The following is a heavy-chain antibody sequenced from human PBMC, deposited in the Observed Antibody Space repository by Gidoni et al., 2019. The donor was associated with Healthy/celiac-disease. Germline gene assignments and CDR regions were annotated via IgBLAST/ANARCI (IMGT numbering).Heavy chain of an antibody. CDR1: GGSFSGYY. J-gene: IGHJ2*01. CDR2: INHSGST. D-gene: IGHD6-19*01. V-gene: IGHV4-34*01. CDR3: ARGRIMRQWLVPAGWYFDL. Sequence: QVQLQQWGAGLLKPSETLSLTCAVYGGSFSGYYWSWLRQPPGKGREWIGEINHSGSTNYNPSLKSRVTISVDTSKNQFSLKLSSVTAADTAVYYCARGRIMRQWLVPAGWYFDLWGRGTLVTVSS.